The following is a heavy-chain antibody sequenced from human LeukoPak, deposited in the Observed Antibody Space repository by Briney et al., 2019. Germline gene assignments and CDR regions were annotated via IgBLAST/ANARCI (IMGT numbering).Heavy chain of an antibody. CDR1: GGSISSSNYY. J-gene: IGHJ4*02. CDR3: ARRISYYDSSGYFEGLDY. V-gene: IGHV4-39*01. CDR2: IYYSGST. D-gene: IGHD3-22*01. Sequence: SETLSLTCTVSGGSISSSNYYWGWIRQPPGKGLEWIGSIYYSGSTYYNPSLKSRVTISVDTSKNQFSLKLSSVTAADTAVYYCARRISYYDSSGYFEGLDYWGQGTLVTVSS.